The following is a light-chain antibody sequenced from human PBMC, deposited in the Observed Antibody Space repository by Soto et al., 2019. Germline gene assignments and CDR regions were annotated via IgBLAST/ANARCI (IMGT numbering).Light chain of an antibody. CDR2: GAS. Sequence: EIVMTQSPATLSVSPGERATLSCRASQSVSSNLAWYQQKPGQAPRLLIYGASTRATGIPARSSGSGSGTDFTLAISSLQSEDFAVYYCQQYNNWPPLTFGGGNKVDIK. CDR3: QQYNNWPPLT. CDR1: QSVSSN. V-gene: IGKV3-15*01. J-gene: IGKJ4*01.